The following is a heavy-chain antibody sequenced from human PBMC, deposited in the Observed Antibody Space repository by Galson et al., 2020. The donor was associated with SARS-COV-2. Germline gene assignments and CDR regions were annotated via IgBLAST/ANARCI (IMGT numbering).Heavy chain of an antibody. CDR3: ARDGGYSYGLGFYYYMDV. Sequence: SETLSLTCTVSGGSISSHYWSWIRQPPGKGLEWIGYIYYSGSTNYNPSLKSRVTISVDTSKNQFSLKLSSVTAADTAVYYCARDGGYSYGLGFYYYMDVWGKGTTVTISS. CDR2: IYYSGST. CDR1: GGSISSHY. J-gene: IGHJ6*03. D-gene: IGHD5-18*01. V-gene: IGHV4-59*11.